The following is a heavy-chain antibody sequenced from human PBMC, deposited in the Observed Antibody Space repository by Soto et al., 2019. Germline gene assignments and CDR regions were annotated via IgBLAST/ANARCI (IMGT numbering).Heavy chain of an antibody. CDR3: ARDRTPYCGGDCSVHFDS. CDR2: MTGSGGST. J-gene: IGHJ4*02. D-gene: IGHD2-21*02. Sequence: GGSLRLSCAASGFTFSSYAMSWVRQTPGKGLEWVSAMTGSGGSTFHADSVKGRFTISRDNSKNTLYLQMNTLRSEDTAVYYCARDRTPYCGGDCSVHFDSWGQGTLVTVSS. CDR1: GFTFSSYA. V-gene: IGHV3-23*01.